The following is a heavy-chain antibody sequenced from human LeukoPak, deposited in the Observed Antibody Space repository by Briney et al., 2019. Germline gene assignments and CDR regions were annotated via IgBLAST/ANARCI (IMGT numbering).Heavy chain of an antibody. Sequence: SETLSLTCTVSGVSISNYYWSWIRQPPGKGLEWIGYIYYNGTTNYNPSLKSRVTMSVDTSRTQFSLKLSSVTAADTAFYYCARLGRADSGYYVAYDIWGQGTMVTVSS. D-gene: IGHD3-22*01. CDR1: GVSISNYY. V-gene: IGHV4-59*08. CDR2: IYYNGTT. CDR3: ARLGRADSGYYVAYDI. J-gene: IGHJ3*02.